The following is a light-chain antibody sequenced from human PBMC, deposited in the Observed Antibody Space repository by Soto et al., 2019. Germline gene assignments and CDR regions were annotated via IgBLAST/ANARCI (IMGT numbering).Light chain of an antibody. CDR2: GAS. J-gene: IGKJ1*01. CDR3: QQNYSPPWT. Sequence: DIQMTQSPSSLSTSVGDRVTVTCRASQSISRYLNWYQQKPGKAPKLLIYGASSLESEVPSRFSGSGSGTDFTLTISSLQPEDFATYYCQQNYSPPWTFGQGTKVDIK. CDR1: QSISRY. V-gene: IGKV1-39*01.